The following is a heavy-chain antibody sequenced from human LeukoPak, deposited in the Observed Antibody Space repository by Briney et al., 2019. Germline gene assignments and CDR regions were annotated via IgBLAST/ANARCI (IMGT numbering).Heavy chain of an antibody. CDR2: IRYDGSNK. V-gene: IGHV3-30*02. CDR1: GFTFSSYG. Sequence: PGGSLRLSCAASGFTFSSYGIHWVRQAPGKGLEWVAFIRYDGSNKYYADSVKGRFTISRDNAKNSLYLQMNSLRAEDTAVYYCARANLGEDAFDFWGQGTMVTVSS. CDR3: ARANLGEDAFDF. J-gene: IGHJ3*01.